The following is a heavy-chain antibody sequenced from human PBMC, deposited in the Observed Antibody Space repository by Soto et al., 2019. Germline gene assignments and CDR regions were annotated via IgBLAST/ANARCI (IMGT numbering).Heavy chain of an antibody. V-gene: IGHV1-18*01. CDR3: ARGLGDAYYYYGMDV. CDR1: GYTFTMYG. CDR2: ISAYNGNT. J-gene: IGHJ6*02. D-gene: IGHD2-21*02. Sequence: ASVKVSCKASGYTFTMYGISWVLQVPVQGLEWMGWISAYNGNTNYAQKLQGRVTMTTDTSTSTAYMELRSLRSDDTAVYYCARGLGDAYYYYGMDVWGQGTTVTVSS.